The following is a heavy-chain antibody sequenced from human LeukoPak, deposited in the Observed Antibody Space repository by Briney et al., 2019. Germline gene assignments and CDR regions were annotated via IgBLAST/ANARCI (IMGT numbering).Heavy chain of an antibody. Sequence: SRTLSLTCDISGDSVSNNTATWNWVRQSASRGLEWLGRTYYRSKWYNDYSLSVKSRITIGQDTSKNHFTLQLNSVTPEDTAIYYCGRARVSWGYGMDVWGQGTAVTVSS. CDR2: TYYRSKWYN. V-gene: IGHV6-1*01. D-gene: IGHD3-16*01. J-gene: IGHJ6*02. CDR1: GDSVSNNTAT. CDR3: GRARVSWGYGMDV.